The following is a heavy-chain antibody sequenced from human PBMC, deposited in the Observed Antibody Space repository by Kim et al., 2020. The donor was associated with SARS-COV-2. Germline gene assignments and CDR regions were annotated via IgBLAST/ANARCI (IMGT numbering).Heavy chain of an antibody. CDR2: FDPEDGET. D-gene: IGHD3-22*01. CDR3: ATGVVGLAGEGVIVVVNRGKYFQH. CDR1: GYTLTELS. J-gene: IGHJ1*01. Sequence: ASVKVSCKVSGYTLTELSMHWVRQAPGKGLEWMGGFDPEDGETIYAQKFQGRVTMTEDTSTDTAYMELSSLRSEDTAVYYCATGVVGLAGEGVIVVVNRGKYFQHWGQGTLVTVSS. V-gene: IGHV1-24*01.